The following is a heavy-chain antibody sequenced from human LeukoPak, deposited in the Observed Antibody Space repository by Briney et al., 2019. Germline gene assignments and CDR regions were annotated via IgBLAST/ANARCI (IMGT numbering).Heavy chain of an antibody. CDR1: GFTFSDYY. Sequence: GGSLRLSCAASGFTFSDYYMSWIRQAPGKGLEWVSYISSSGSTIYYADSVKGRFTISRDNAKNSLYLQMNGLRAEDTAVYYCARGKVVVPAAIDYWGQGTLVTVSS. J-gene: IGHJ4*02. CDR3: ARGKVVVPAAIDY. D-gene: IGHD2-2*01. CDR2: ISSSGSTI. V-gene: IGHV3-11*01.